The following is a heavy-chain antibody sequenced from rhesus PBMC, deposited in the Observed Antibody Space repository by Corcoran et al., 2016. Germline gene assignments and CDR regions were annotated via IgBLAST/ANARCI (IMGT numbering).Heavy chain of an antibody. V-gene: IGHV4-160*01. D-gene: IGHD6-25*01. Sequence: QVQLQESGPGLVKPSETLSLTCAVSGGSISSNYWSWIRQPPGKGLEWIGRIYCSGRSTHSHPSLKSRVTISTDTSKNPFSLKLSSVTAAGTAVNYCARKHSGSWTYWYFDLWGPGTPITISS. J-gene: IGHJ2*01. CDR3: ARKHSGSWTYWYFDL. CDR1: GGSISSNY. CDR2: IYCSGRST.